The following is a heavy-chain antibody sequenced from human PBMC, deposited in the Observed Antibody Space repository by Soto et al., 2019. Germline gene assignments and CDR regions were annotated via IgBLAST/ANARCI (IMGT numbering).Heavy chain of an antibody. CDR3: ARGGGGSYYGSTTFYYSYFDN. CDR1: GYTFRNHG. CDR2: ISVDNGRT. D-gene: IGHD3-10*01. J-gene: IGHJ4*01. Sequence: ASVKVSCKASGYTFRNHGITWVRQAPGQGLEWIGWISVDNGRTKYSENFQGRVTMTADTATTTVYMELRSLTSDDTAVFYCARGGGGSYYGSTTFYYSYFDNWG. V-gene: IGHV1-18*01.